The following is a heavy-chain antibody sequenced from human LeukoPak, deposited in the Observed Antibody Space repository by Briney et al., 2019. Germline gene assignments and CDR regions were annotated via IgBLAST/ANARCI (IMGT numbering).Heavy chain of an antibody. Sequence: PWETLSLTCTVSGGSISSYYWSWIRQPPGKGLEWTGYIYYSGSTNYNPSLKSRVTISVDTSKNQFSLKLSSVTAADTAVYYCARQSNYYDSRQFDYGGQGTLVTVSS. CDR1: GGSISSYY. V-gene: IGHV4-59*08. D-gene: IGHD3-22*01. CDR2: IYYSGST. CDR3: ARQSNYYDSRQFDY. J-gene: IGHJ4*02.